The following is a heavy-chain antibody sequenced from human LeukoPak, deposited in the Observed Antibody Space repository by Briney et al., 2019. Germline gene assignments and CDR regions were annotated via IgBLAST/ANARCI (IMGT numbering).Heavy chain of an antibody. J-gene: IGHJ4*02. CDR1: GFTFSSYG. CDR3: AGFTMTGPVIDY. D-gene: IGHD3-22*01. V-gene: IGHV3-64*04. Sequence: TGGSLRLSCSASGFTFSSYGMHWVRQAPGKGLEYVSGISNKGGSTYYADSVKGRFTISRDNSKNTLHLQMNSLRAEDTAVFYCAGFTMTGPVIDYWGQGTLVTVSS. CDR2: ISNKGGST.